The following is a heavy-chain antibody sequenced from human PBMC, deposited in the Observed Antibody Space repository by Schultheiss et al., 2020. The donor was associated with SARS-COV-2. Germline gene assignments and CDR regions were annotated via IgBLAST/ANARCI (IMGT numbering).Heavy chain of an antibody. J-gene: IGHJ6*02. CDR1: GFTFSSYG. CDR2: IWYDGSKK. D-gene: IGHD2-8*01. V-gene: IGHV3-33*01. CDR3: ARDGHIYCTNGVCYHNNYYYGMDV. Sequence: GGSLRLSCAASGFTFSSYGMHWVRQAPGKGLEWVAVIWYDGSKKYYADSVKGRFTISRDNSKNTLYLQMNSLRAEDTAVYYCARDGHIYCTNGVCYHNNYYYGMDVWGQGTTVTVSS.